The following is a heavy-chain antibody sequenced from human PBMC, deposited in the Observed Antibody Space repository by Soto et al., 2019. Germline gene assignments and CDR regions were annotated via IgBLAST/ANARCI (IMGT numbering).Heavy chain of an antibody. V-gene: IGHV1-69*06. D-gene: IGHD6-6*01. Sequence: QVQLVQSGAEVKKPGSSVKVSCKASGGTFSSYAISWVRQAPGQGLEWMGGIIPIFGTANYAQKFQGRVTITADKSTSTAYMELSSLRSEDTAVYYWASHGSIAARPSPYFDYWGQGTLVTVSS. CDR2: IIPIFGTA. CDR1: GGTFSSYA. CDR3: ASHGSIAARPSPYFDY. J-gene: IGHJ4*02.